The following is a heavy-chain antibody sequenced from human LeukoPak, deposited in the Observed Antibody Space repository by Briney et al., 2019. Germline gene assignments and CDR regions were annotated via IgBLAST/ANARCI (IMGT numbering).Heavy chain of an antibody. Sequence: ASVKVSCKASGYTLIDHHLIWVRQAPGQGLEWMGWIRPNSGGIKYAQEFQGRVTMTGDTSISTAYMELTSLTSDDTAIYYCARDPVDGYSHYDFWGQGTLVTVSS. V-gene: IGHV1-2*02. CDR3: ARDPVDGYSHYDF. CDR2: IRPNSGGI. J-gene: IGHJ4*02. CDR1: GYTLIDHH. D-gene: IGHD5-24*01.